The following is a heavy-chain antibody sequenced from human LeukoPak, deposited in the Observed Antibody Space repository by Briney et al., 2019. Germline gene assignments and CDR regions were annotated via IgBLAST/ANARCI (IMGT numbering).Heavy chain of an antibody. CDR2: MNPNSGNT. J-gene: IGHJ6*03. V-gene: IGHV1-8*01. Sequence: ASVKVSCKASGYTFFSYDINWVRQATGQGLEWMGWMNPNSGNTGYAQKFQGRVTMTRNTSISTAYMELSSLRSEDTAVYYCARSKAWEPYMDVWGKGTTVTVSS. CDR3: ARSKAWEPYMDV. CDR1: GYTFFSYD. D-gene: IGHD1-26*01.